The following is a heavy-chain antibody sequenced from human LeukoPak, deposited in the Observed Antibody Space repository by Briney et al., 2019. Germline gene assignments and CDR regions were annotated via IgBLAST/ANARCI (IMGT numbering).Heavy chain of an antibody. D-gene: IGHD5-12*01. CDR2: INPNSGGT. V-gene: IGHV1-2*02. J-gene: IGHJ4*02. Sequence: ASVTVSCKASGYTFTGYYMHWVRQAPGQGLEWMGWINPNSGGTNYAEKFQGRVTMTRDTSISTAYMELSRLRSDDTAVYYCASYRRGGYDSGYFDYWGQGTLVTVSS. CDR1: GYTFTGYY. CDR3: ASYRRGGYDSGYFDY.